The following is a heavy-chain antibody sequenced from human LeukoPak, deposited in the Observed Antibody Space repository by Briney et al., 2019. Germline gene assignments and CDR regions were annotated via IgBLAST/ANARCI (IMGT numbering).Heavy chain of an antibody. V-gene: IGHV3-23*01. J-gene: IGHJ4*02. D-gene: IGHD3-10*01. CDR1: GFTFSSYA. CDR3: AKVRSPRLLWFGFDY. CDR2: ISGSGGST. Sequence: PGGSLRLSCAASGFTFSSYAMSWVRQAPGKGLEWVSAISGSGGSTYYADSVKGRFTISRDNSKNTLYLQMNSLRAEDTAVYYCAKVRSPRLLWFGFDYWGQGTLVTVSS.